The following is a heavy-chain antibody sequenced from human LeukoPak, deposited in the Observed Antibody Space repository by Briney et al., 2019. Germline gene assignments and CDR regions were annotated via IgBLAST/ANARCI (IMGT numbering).Heavy chain of an antibody. CDR1: GYTFTSYD. J-gene: IGHJ5*02. CDR3: ARDNYYGSGSYYPA. D-gene: IGHD3-10*01. CDR2: ISAYNGNT. V-gene: IGHV1-18*01. Sequence: ASVKVSCKASGYTFTSYDISWVRQAPGQGLEWMGWISAYNGNTNYAQKLQGRVTMTTDTSTSTAYMELRSLRSDDTAVYYCARDNYYGSGSYYPAWGQGTLVTVSS.